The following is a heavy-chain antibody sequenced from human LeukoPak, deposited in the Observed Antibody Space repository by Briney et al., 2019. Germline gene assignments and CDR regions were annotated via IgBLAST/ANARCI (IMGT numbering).Heavy chain of an antibody. J-gene: IGHJ4*02. CDR1: GLTFTSYS. CDR2: ISSSSSYI. Sequence: GGAPRLSRAAPGLTFTSYSKKMGRQAPGEGVEWVSSISSSSSYIYYADSVKGRFTISRDNAKNSLYLQMNSLRAEDTAVYYCARDRTGWYYDSSGYYDLDYWGQGTLVTVSS. D-gene: IGHD3-22*01. V-gene: IGHV3-21*01. CDR3: ARDRTGWYYDSSGYYDLDY.